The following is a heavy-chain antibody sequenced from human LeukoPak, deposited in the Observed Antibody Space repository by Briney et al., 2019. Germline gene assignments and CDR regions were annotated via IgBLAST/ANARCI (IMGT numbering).Heavy chain of an antibody. CDR1: RFSFSYYW. J-gene: IGHJ4*02. V-gene: IGHV3-7*01. CDR2: IKQDGSEK. CDR3: ARGYCTGGSCSKYDY. Sequence: GGSLRLSCAASRFSFSYYWMSWVRQAPGKGLEWVAKIKQDGSEKYYVDSVKGRFTISRDNAKNSMYLQISSLTAEDTAVYYCARGYCTGGSCSKYDYWGQGTLVTVSS. D-gene: IGHD2-15*01.